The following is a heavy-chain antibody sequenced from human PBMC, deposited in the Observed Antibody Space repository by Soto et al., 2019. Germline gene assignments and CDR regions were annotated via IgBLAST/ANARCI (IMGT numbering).Heavy chain of an antibody. V-gene: IGHV1-2*02. Sequence: QVQLVQSGAEVKKPGASVKVSCKASGYTFTDYYMHWVRQAPGQGLEWMGWINPNGGGTSYAQKFQGRVTMTRDTSISTGYMELTRLRSDDTAVYYCARGNSITGSFDPWGQGTLVIVSS. CDR1: GYTFTDYY. CDR2: INPNGGGT. D-gene: IGHD1-20*01. J-gene: IGHJ5*02. CDR3: ARGNSITGSFDP.